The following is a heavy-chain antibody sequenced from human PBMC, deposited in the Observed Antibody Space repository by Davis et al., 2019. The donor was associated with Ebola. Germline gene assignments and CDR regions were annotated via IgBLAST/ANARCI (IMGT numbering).Heavy chain of an antibody. CDR1: GASISRSDYY. V-gene: IGHV4-39*02. CDR3: ARDISTTVSAFDI. CDR2: ISYSGGT. D-gene: IGHD2/OR15-2a*01. J-gene: IGHJ3*02. Sequence: PSETLSLTCTVSGASISRSDYYWGWIRQPPGKGLEWVGTISYSGGTDYSPSLKSRVIISVYTSKTQFSLMLSSVTAADAALYYCARDISTTVSAFDIWGQGTMVTVSS.